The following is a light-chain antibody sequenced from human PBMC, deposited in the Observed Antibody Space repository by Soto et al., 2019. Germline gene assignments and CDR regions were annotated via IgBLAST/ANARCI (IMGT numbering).Light chain of an antibody. CDR1: SGYVGTYSL. CDR2: EVS. Sequence: QSALAQPASVSGSPGQSITISCTGASGYVGTYSLVSWYQQHPGKVPKLILYEVSKRPSGVPDRFSGSRSGNTASLTVSGLQAEDEADYYCSSFAGSPVVFGGGTKLTVL. CDR3: SSFAGSPVV. V-gene: IGLV2-14*02. J-gene: IGLJ2*01.